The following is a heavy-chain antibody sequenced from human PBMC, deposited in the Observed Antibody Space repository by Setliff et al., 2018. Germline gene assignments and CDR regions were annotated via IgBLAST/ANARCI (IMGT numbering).Heavy chain of an antibody. CDR3: ARHYGGGYKHFDY. J-gene: IGHJ4*02. CDR1: GGSISSPSYF. Sequence: SETLSLTCTVSGGSISSPSYFWGWVRQPPGKEMEWIATIYYSGNSYYNPSLKSRLTISVDTSKNLFSLKLSSVTTADTAVYYCARHYGGGYKHFDYWGQGTLVTVSS. V-gene: IGHV4-39*01. CDR2: IYYSGNS. D-gene: IGHD5-12*01.